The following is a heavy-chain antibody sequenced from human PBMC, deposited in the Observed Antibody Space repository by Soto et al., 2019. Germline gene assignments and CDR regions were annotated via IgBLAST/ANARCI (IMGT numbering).Heavy chain of an antibody. D-gene: IGHD3-22*01. CDR3: ARPYESCGFYYGFDY. Sequence: QLQVQESCPGLVKPSETLSLTCTVSGVSIDSSRYYWGWIRPPPGKGLEWIGNIHYSGTTYYNPSLNDRVIISVNTSKNQFSLRLTSVTAADTAVYYCARPYESCGFYYGFDYWGQGTPVTVSS. J-gene: IGHJ4*02. CDR1: GVSIDSSRYY. CDR2: IHYSGTT. V-gene: IGHV4-39*01.